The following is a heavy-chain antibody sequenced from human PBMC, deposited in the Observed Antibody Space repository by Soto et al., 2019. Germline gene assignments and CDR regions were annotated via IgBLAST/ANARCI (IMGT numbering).Heavy chain of an antibody. Sequence: QLVESGGGVVQPGRSLRLSCAASGFTFSSYGMHWVRQAPGKGLGWVGIVWYDGSKEYYAESVRGRITISRYNSKNTLYLQVHSLRVEDTAVYYCARDRGDYYYMDVWGEGTTVTVSS. V-gene: IGHV3-33*01. J-gene: IGHJ6*03. CDR2: VWYDGSKE. CDR1: GFTFSSYG. D-gene: IGHD3-10*01. CDR3: ARDRGDYYYMDV.